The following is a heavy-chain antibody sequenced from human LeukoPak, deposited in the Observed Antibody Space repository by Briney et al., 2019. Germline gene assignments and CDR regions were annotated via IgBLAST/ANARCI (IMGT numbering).Heavy chain of an antibody. Sequence: PGGSLRLSCAASGFTFSSYAMSWVRQAPGKGLEWVSAISGSGGSTYYADSVKGRFTISRDNSKNTLYLQMNSLRAEDTAVYYCANTPHLLHSAWWFDPWGQGTLVTVSS. D-gene: IGHD1-26*01. CDR2: ISGSGGST. V-gene: IGHV3-23*01. CDR1: GFTFSSYA. J-gene: IGHJ5*02. CDR3: ANTPHLLHSAWWFDP.